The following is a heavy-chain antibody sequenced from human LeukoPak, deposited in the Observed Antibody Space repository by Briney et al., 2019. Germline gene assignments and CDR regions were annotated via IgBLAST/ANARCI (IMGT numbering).Heavy chain of an antibody. CDR2: IHPEGNEK. Sequence: GGSLRLSCAVSGFSFTNFWMSWVRQAPGRGLEWVANIHPEGNEKYHVESVKGRFTISRDNTKNLLFLQMNGLRVEDTAVYYCARGDAFSGDHWGRGTLVTVSS. CDR1: GFSFTNFW. V-gene: IGHV3-7*04. CDR3: ARGDAFSGDH. J-gene: IGHJ4*02.